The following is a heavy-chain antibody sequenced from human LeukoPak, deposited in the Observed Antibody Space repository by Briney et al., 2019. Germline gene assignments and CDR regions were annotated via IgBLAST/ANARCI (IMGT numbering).Heavy chain of an antibody. J-gene: IGHJ4*02. CDR3: ARGYYDSSGYYLYYFDY. CDR1: GGTFSSYA. Sequence: SVKVSCKASGGTFSSYAISWVRQAPGQGLEWMGGIIPIFGTANYAQKFQGRVTITADKSTSTAYMELSSLRSEDTAVYYCARGYYDSSGYYLYYFDYWGQGTLVTVSS. D-gene: IGHD3-22*01. V-gene: IGHV1-69*06. CDR2: IIPIFGTA.